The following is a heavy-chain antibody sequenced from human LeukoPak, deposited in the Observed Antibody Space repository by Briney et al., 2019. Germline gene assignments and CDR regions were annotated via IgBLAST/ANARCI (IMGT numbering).Heavy chain of an antibody. Sequence: GGSLRLSCAASGFTFSDYYMSWIRQAPGKGLEWVSYINPSGSSLYYADSVKGRVTISRDNAKNSLYLQMNSLRAEDTAVYYCAKDILAAGLHIDHWGQGTLVTVSS. CDR3: AKDILAAGLHIDH. J-gene: IGHJ4*02. V-gene: IGHV3-11*01. CDR1: GFTFSDYY. CDR2: INPSGSSL. D-gene: IGHD6-13*01.